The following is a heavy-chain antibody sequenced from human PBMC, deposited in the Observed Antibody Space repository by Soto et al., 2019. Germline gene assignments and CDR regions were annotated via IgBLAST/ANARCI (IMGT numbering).Heavy chain of an antibody. V-gene: IGHV1-69*06. J-gene: IGHJ6*02. Sequence: SVKVSCKASGGTFDNYAVSWVRQAPGQGLEWMGGIIPMFETVNYAQKFQGRVTITADKSTSTAYMELSSLRSEDTAVYYCARDRATGWSPHYYYGMDVWGQGTTVTVSS. CDR3: ARDRATGWSPHYYYGMDV. D-gene: IGHD2-15*01. CDR2: IIPMFETV. CDR1: GGTFDNYA.